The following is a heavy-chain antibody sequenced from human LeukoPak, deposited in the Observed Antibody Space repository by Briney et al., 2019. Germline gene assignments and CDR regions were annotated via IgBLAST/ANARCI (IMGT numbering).Heavy chain of an antibody. V-gene: IGHV5-51*01. CDR2: IDPSDSET. D-gene: IGHD5-18*01. CDR1: GYSFTSYW. J-gene: IGHJ4*02. Sequence: GESLKISCKASGYSFTSYWIGWVRQMPGEGLEWMGIIDPSDSETRYTPSFQRHVTISADKSLTTAYLQWNSLKASDTAMYYCARQTAMGRSGDYWGQGTLVAVSS. CDR3: ARQTAMGRSGDY.